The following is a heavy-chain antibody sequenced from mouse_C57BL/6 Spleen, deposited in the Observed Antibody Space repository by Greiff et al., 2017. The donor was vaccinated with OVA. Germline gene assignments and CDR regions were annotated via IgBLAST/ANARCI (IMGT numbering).Heavy chain of an antibody. Sequence: VQLQQSVAELVRPGASVKLSCTASGFNIKNTYMHWVKQRPEQGLEWLGRIDPANGNTKYAPKFQGKATITADTSSNTAYLQLSSLTSEDTALYYCARDYYGSRGGYYSMDYWGQGTSVTVSS. CDR1: GFNIKNTY. CDR3: ARDYYGSRGGYYSMDY. V-gene: IGHV14-3*01. D-gene: IGHD1-1*01. J-gene: IGHJ4*01. CDR2: IDPANGNT.